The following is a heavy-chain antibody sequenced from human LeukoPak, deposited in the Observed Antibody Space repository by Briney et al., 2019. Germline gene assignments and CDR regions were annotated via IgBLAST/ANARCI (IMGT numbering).Heavy chain of an antibody. Sequence: GGSLRLSCAASGFTFSSYAMHWVRQAPGKGLEYVSAIRSNGGSTYYANSVKGRFTISRDNSKNTLYLQMGSLRAEDMAVYYCARESDYGDYSFNYWGQGTLVTVSS. CDR2: IRSNGGST. CDR3: ARESDYGDYSFNY. D-gene: IGHD4-17*01. V-gene: IGHV3-64*01. CDR1: GFTFSSYA. J-gene: IGHJ4*02.